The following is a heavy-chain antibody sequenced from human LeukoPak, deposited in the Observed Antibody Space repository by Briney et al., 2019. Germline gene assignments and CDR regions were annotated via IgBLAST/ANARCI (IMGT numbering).Heavy chain of an antibody. V-gene: IGHV3-48*01. CDR2: ISGSGKTI. J-gene: IGHJ4*02. CDR1: GFTFSSYS. CDR3: ARDWDVDTAMVTVDY. Sequence: GGSLRLSCAASGFTFSSYSMSWVRHAPGKGLEWVSYISGSGKTIYYADSVKGRFTISRDNTKNSLYLQMNSLGAEDTAVYYCARDWDVDTAMVTVDYWGQGTLVTVSS. D-gene: IGHD5-18*01.